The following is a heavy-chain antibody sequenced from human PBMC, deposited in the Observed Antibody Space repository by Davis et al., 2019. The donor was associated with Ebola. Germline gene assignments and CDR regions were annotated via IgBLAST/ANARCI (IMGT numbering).Heavy chain of an antibody. V-gene: IGHV1-69*13. Sequence: SVKVSCKASGGTFSSYAISWVRQAPGQGLEWRGGIIPILGTANYAQKFQGRVTITADESTSTAYMELSSLRSEDTAVYYCARGGSKRVLSGYDSNYYYYGMDVWGQGTTVTVSS. CDR1: GGTFSSYA. CDR2: IIPILGTA. J-gene: IGHJ6*02. D-gene: IGHD5-12*01. CDR3: ARGGSKRVLSGYDSNYYYYGMDV.